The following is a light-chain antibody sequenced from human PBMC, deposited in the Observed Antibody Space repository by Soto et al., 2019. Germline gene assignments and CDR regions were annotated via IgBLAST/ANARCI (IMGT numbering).Light chain of an antibody. Sequence: EIVMTQSPVTLSVSPGDRVTLSCRASQSVSNAVAWYQQKYGQSPRLLIYAASTRATGVPDRFWVSGSGTDFTLTISSMQSEDFAIYYCQQYDLWGSFGGGTRVEI. CDR3: QQYDLWGS. CDR2: AAS. V-gene: IGKV3-15*01. J-gene: IGKJ4*01. CDR1: QSVSNA.